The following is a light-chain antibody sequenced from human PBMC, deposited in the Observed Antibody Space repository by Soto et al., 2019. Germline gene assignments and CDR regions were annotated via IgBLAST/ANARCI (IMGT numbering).Light chain of an antibody. J-gene: IGKJ2*01. Sequence: DIQMTQSPSSLSASVGDRVTITCRASQTIGSSLHWYHQKPGKAPKLLISATSSLQSGVPSRFSGSGSGTDFTLTISGLQPEDFVVYYCQQTYNAPYTFGQGTKLEIK. CDR2: ATS. CDR1: QTIGSS. CDR3: QQTYNAPYT. V-gene: IGKV1-39*01.